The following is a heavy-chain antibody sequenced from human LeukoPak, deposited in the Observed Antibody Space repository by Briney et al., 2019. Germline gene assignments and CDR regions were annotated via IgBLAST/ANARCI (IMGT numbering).Heavy chain of an antibody. V-gene: IGHV4-34*01. CDR3: ARLIPGYGSGSHRDY. CDR2: INHSGST. D-gene: IGHD3-10*01. J-gene: IGHJ4*02. CDR1: GDSITNYY. Sequence: TPSETLSLTCAVSGDSITNYYWTWIRQSAGKGLEWIGEINHSGSTNYNPSLKSRVTIPIDTSKNQFSLKLSSVTAADTAVYYCARLIPGYGSGSHRDYWGQGTLVTVSS.